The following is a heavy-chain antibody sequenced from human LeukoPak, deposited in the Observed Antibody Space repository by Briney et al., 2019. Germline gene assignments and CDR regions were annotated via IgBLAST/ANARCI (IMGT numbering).Heavy chain of an antibody. Sequence: SQTLSLTCTVSGGSISSGSYYWSWIRQPAGKGLEWIGRIYTSGSTNYNPSLKSRVTISVDTSKNQFSLKLSSVTAADTAVYYCARDAGCCSSTSCYILHYYGMDVWGQGTTVTVSS. CDR1: GGSISSGSYY. CDR3: ARDAGCCSSTSCYILHYYGMDV. CDR2: IYTSGST. D-gene: IGHD2-2*01. V-gene: IGHV4-61*02. J-gene: IGHJ6*02.